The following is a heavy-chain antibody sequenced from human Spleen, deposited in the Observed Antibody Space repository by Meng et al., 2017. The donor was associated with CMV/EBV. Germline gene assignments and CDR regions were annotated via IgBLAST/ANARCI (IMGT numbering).Heavy chain of an antibody. CDR2: ISWDGGST. J-gene: IGHJ6*02. D-gene: IGHD3-3*01. CDR3: ARSRAYHFWSGSSPSGMDV. V-gene: IGHV3-43D*03. Sequence: GGSLRLSCAASGFTFDDYAMHWVRQAPGKGLEWVSLISWDGGSTYYADSVKGRFTISRENAKNSLYLQMNNLRAGDTAVYYCARSRAYHFWSGSSPSGMDVWGQGTTVTVSS. CDR1: GFTFDDYA.